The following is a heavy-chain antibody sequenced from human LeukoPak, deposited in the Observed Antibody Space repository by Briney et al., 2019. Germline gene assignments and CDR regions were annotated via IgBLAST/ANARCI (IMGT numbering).Heavy chain of an antibody. V-gene: IGHV4-30-4*01. J-gene: IGHJ4*02. CDR3: ARVLVDYGDYRYFGY. CDR2: IYYSGSA. Sequence: SETLSLTCTVSGGSIGSGDHDWRWLRQPPGKGLEWIGYIYYSGSAYYNPSLKSRVTISVDPSKSQFSLKLNSVTAADTAVYYCARVLVDYGDYRYFGYWGQGILVTVSS. CDR1: GGSIGSGDHD. D-gene: IGHD4-17*01.